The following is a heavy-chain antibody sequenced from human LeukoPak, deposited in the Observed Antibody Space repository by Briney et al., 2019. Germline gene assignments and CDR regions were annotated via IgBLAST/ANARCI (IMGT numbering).Heavy chain of an antibody. D-gene: IGHD1-1*01. CDR2: IYHSGTT. CDR1: GGSISSGSYY. Sequence: SQTLSLTCTVSGGSISSGSYYWSWIRQPPGKGLEWIGEIYHSGTTSYSPSLKSRVTISLDKSKNQFSLKLSSVTAADTAVYYCARDRLQLQSWGQGTLVTVSS. V-gene: IGHV4-39*07. CDR3: ARDRLQLQS. J-gene: IGHJ5*02.